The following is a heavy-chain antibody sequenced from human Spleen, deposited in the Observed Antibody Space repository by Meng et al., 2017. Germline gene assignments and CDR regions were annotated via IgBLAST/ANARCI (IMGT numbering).Heavy chain of an antibody. V-gene: IGHV7-4-1*02. CDR2: INTYTGHP. D-gene: IGHD6-13*01. CDR3: ARTDGAAAAPRSWFDP. Sequence: VQRVQAVAEVKKLGAPVKVSWEASGYTLSTDGFSWVRQAPGQGLEWLGWINTYTGHPTYAEGFTGRFVFSLDTSVNTAYLEINTLKAEDTAVYYCARTDGAAAAPRSWFDPWGQGSLVTVSS. CDR1: GYTLSTDG. J-gene: IGHJ5*02.